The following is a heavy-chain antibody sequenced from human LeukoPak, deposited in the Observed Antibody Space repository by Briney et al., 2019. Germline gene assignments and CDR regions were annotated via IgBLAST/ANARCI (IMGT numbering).Heavy chain of an antibody. CDR1: GFTFSGSA. Sequence: PGGSLKLSCAASGFTFSGSAMHWVRQASGKGLEWVGRIRSKANSYATAYAASVKGRFTVSRDVSKNTAYLQMNSLKTEDTAVYYCSSSLWFGELLKAFDLWGRGTLVTVSS. CDR3: SSSLWFGELLKAFDL. CDR2: IRSKANSYAT. J-gene: IGHJ2*01. D-gene: IGHD3-10*01. V-gene: IGHV3-73*01.